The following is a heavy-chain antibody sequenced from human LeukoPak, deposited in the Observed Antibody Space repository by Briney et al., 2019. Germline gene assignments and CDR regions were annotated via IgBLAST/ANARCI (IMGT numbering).Heavy chain of an antibody. CDR1: GFTFSSYG. CDR2: ISGSGGST. V-gene: IGHV3-23*01. D-gene: IGHD3-10*01. Sequence: GGSLRLSCAASGFTFSSYGMSWVRQAPGKGLEWVSAISGSGGSTYYADSVKGRFTISRDNSKNSLYLQMNSLRAEDTAVYYCAKDGHYGSLDYWGQGTLVTVSS. CDR3: AKDGHYGSLDY. J-gene: IGHJ4*02.